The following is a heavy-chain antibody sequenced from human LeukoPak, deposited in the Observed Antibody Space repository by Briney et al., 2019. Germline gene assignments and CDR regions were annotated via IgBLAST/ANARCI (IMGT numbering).Heavy chain of an antibody. J-gene: IGHJ5*02. CDR1: GGSISSGGYY. Sequence: PSETLSLTCTVSGGSISSGGYYWSWIRQHPGKGLEWIGYIYYSGSTYYNPSLKSRVTISVDTSKNQFSLKLSSVTAADTAVYYCARAYRGRCSGGSCYDRFDPWGQGTLVTVSS. V-gene: IGHV4-31*03. D-gene: IGHD2-15*01. CDR2: IYYSGST. CDR3: ARAYRGRCSGGSCYDRFDP.